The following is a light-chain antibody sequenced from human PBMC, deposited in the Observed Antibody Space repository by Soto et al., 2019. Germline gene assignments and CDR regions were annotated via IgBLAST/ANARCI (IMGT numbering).Light chain of an antibody. V-gene: IGLV2-14*01. CDR1: SSDVGAYNY. Sequence: QSVLAQPASVSGSPGQSITISCTGTSSDVGAYNYVSWYQQHPGQAPKLMIYEVNNRPSGVPHRFSGSKSGNTASLTISGLQAVDEADYYCSSFTSTSTSYVFGFGTKVTVL. CDR2: EVN. J-gene: IGLJ1*01. CDR3: SSFTSTSTSYV.